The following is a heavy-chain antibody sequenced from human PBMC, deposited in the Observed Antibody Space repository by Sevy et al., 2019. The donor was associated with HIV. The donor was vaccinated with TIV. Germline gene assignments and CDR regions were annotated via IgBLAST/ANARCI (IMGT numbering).Heavy chain of an antibody. D-gene: IGHD5-18*01. CDR3: ARHRVDRAMVNVNAKIDY. J-gene: IGHJ4*02. V-gene: IGHV5-51*01. CDR1: GYSFTTYW. Sequence: GESLKISCKASGYSFTTYWIGWVRQMPGKGLEWMGIIYPPDSETRYSPSFQGQVTISVDTSINTAYLHWNRLKASDTAMYYCARHRVDRAMVNVNAKIDYWGQGTLVTVSS. CDR2: IYPPDSET.